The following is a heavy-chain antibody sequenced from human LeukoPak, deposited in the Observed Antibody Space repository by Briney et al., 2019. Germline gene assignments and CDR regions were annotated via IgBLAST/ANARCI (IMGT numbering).Heavy chain of an antibody. V-gene: IGHV3-7*03. D-gene: IGHD3-3*02. Sequence: GGSLRLSCAASGFTFTNHWMSWVRQAPGKGLEWVVNIKEDGSEKYYVDSVKGRFTVSRDNVKNSLFLQMNSLRVDDTAVYYCAKSGSSVFWSWGQGTLVTVSS. CDR3: AKSGSSVFWS. CDR1: GFTFTNHW. CDR2: IKEDGSEK. J-gene: IGHJ5*02.